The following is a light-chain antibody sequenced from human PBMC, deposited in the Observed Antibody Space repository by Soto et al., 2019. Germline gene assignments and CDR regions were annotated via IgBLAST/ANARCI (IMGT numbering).Light chain of an antibody. Sequence: IRMTQSPSSLSASVGDRVTITCQASQDISNSLNWYQQKPGKAPKLLIYDASTLETGVPSRFSGSGSGTDFTFTISSLQPEDIATYYCQQFDHLPMYTFGQGTKLEIK. J-gene: IGKJ2*01. CDR2: DAS. CDR1: QDISNS. V-gene: IGKV1-33*01. CDR3: QQFDHLPMYT.